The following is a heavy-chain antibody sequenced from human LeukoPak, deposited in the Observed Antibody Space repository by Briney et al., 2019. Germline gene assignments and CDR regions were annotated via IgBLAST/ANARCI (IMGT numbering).Heavy chain of an antibody. D-gene: IGHD3-3*01. Sequence: PSEVLSLTCTVSGGSLSSYYWSWIRQPPGKGLEWIGYIYYSGSTNYNPSLKSRVTISVDTSKNHLSLKLSSVTAADTAVYYCARVRATLFGVAMDYMDVWGKGTTVTVSS. J-gene: IGHJ6*03. V-gene: IGHV4-59*08. CDR3: ARVRATLFGVAMDYMDV. CDR2: IYYSGST. CDR1: GGSLSSYY.